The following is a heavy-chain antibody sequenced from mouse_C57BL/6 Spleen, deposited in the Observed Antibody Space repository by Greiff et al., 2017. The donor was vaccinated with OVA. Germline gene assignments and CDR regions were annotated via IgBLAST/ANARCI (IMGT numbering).Heavy chain of an antibody. V-gene: IGHV5-9-1*02. Sequence: EVQGVESGEGLVKPGGSLKLSCAASGFTFSSYAMSWVRQTPEKRLEWVAYISSGGDYIYYADTVKGRFTISRDNARNTLYLQMSSLKSEDTAMYYCTRSAGDGAWFAYWGQGTLVTVSA. CDR2: ISSGGDYI. J-gene: IGHJ3*01. CDR1: GFTFSSYA. CDR3: TRSAGDGAWFAY. D-gene: IGHD3-1*01.